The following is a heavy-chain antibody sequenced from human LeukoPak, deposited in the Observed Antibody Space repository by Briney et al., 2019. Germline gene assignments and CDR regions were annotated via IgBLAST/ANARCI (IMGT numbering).Heavy chain of an antibody. CDR1: GFTVSSNY. CDR3: AREQGTGITSLDY. Sequence: GGSLRLSCAASGFTVSSNYMSWVRQAPGKGLEWVSVIYSGGSTYYADSVKGRFTISRDNSKNTLYLQMNSLRAEDTAVYYCAREQGTGITSLDYWGQGTLVTVSS. V-gene: IGHV3-66*02. CDR2: IYSGGST. J-gene: IGHJ4*02. D-gene: IGHD1-7*01.